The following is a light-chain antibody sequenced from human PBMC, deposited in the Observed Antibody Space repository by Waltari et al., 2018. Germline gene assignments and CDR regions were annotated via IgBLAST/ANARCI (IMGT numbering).Light chain of an antibody. CDR1: TSDIGSHNI. J-gene: IGLJ3*02. V-gene: IGLV2-23*02. CDR3: CSYAGSTTWV. CDR2: DVN. Sequence: QSALTQPASMSGSPGQSITVSCTGATSDIGSHNIVSWYQQHPGKAPKLILYDVNRRPSGVFDSFSGSKSVITASLTISGLQAEDEADYYCCSYAGSTTWVFGGGTKLTVL.